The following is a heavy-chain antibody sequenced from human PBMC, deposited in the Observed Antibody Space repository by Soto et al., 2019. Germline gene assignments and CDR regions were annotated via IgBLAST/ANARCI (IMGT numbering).Heavy chain of an antibody. Sequence: PGGSLRLSCAVSGFIFSDYYMSWIRQAPGKGLEWVSYISNSGSIIYYADSVKGRFTVSRDNANNSLYLQMNSLRAEDTAVYYCARGLRYSSRTYDYWGQGTLVTVSS. CDR1: GFIFSDYY. D-gene: IGHD6-13*01. CDR3: ARGLRYSSRTYDY. CDR2: ISNSGSII. V-gene: IGHV3-11*01. J-gene: IGHJ4*02.